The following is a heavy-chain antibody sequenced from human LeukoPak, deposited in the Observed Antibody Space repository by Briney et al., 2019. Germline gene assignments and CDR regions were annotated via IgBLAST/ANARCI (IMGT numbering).Heavy chain of an antibody. CDR2: INPRHGST. CDR1: GYTFTSYY. CDR3: ARDQEGFDY. V-gene: IGHV1-46*01. Sequence: ASVKVSCKASGYTFTSYYMHWVRQAPGQGLECMGIINPRHGSTSYAQKFQGRVTVTRDTSTSTVHMELSGLRSEDTAVYYCARDQEGFDYWGQGTLVTVSS. J-gene: IGHJ4*02.